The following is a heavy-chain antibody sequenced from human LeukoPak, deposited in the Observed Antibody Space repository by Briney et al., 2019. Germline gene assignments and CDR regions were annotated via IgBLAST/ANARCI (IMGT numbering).Heavy chain of an antibody. CDR2: ISSSSSTI. J-gene: IGHJ4*02. CDR1: GFTFSSYS. V-gene: IGHV3-48*02. CDR3: ARDRDKRDYSNYDYDY. Sequence: PGGSLRLSCAASGFTFSSYSMNWVRQAPGKGLEWVSYISSSSSTIYYADSVKGRFTISRDNAKNSLYLQMNSLRDEDTAVYYCARDRDKRDYSNYDYDYWGQGTLVTVSS. D-gene: IGHD4-11*01.